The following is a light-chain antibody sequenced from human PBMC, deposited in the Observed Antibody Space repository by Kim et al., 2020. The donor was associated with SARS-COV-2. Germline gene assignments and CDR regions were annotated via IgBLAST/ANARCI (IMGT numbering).Light chain of an antibody. CDR1: PSVTSNY. CDR2: AAS. J-gene: IGKJ1*01. CDR3: QQYNNWWT. V-gene: IGKV3D-20*01. Sequence: SFPCEIASLACVASPSVTSNYLAWYQQKPGQAPRLLIYAASNMAINIPDRFSGVGSGTDFTLTISRLEPEDFAVYYFQQYNNWWTFGQGTKVDIK.